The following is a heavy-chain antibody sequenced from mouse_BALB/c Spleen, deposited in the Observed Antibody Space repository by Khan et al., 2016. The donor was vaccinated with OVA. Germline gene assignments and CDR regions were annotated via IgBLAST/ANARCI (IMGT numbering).Heavy chain of an antibody. V-gene: IGHV5-9-1*01. D-gene: IGHD2-2*01. Sequence: EVELVESGGGLVKPGGSLKLSCSASGFTFSSYAMSWVRQTPEKRLELVATISSGGHDTFYPDSVKGRFTITRDNARNTMYLQMNSLRSEDTAMHYCARILVDYHAMHYCGPGTSVPVS. CDR2: ISSGGHDT. CDR3: ARILVDYHAMHY. CDR1: GFTFSSYA. J-gene: IGHJ4*01.